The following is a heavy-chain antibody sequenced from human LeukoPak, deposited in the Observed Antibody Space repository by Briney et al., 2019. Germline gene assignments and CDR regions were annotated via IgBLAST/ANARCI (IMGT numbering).Heavy chain of an antibody. CDR1: GFTFVLSA. D-gene: IGHD3-22*01. CDR3: ARLSGYDSSGYYSRFDY. Sequence: GRSLRLSCSASGFTFVLSAMHWVRQAPGKGLEWVSVVSFDGSNKYYADSVKGRLTISRDNSKNTLYLQMNSLRAEDTAVYYCARLSGYDSSGYYSRFDYWGQGTLVTVSS. V-gene: IGHV3-30*04. J-gene: IGHJ4*02. CDR2: VSFDGSNK.